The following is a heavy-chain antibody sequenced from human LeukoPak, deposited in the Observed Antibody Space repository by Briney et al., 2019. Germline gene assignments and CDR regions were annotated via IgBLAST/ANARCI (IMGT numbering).Heavy chain of an antibody. CDR2: IYHSGST. D-gene: IGHD5-18*01. CDR1: GGSISSGGYY. V-gene: IGHV4-30-2*01. CDR3: ARDPRTWIQLWFDAFDI. J-gene: IGHJ3*02. Sequence: SQTLSLTCTVSGGSISSGGYYCSWIRQPPGKGLEWIGYIYHSGSTYYNPSLKSRVTISVDRSKNQFSLKLSSVTAADTAVYYCARDPRTWIQLWFDAFDIWGQGTMVTVSS.